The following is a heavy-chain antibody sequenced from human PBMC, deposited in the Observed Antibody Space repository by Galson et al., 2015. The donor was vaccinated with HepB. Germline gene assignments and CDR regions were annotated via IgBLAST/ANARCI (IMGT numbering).Heavy chain of an antibody. CDR2: IYHSGGT. D-gene: IGHD3-10*01. Sequence: ETLSLTCAVSGDSISSDSWWSWVRQPPGEGLEWIGEIYHSGGTNYRPSLKSRVTISVDKSRNQFSLTLTSVTAADTAVYYCARAKEGRGFFDYWGQGALVTVSS. J-gene: IGHJ4*02. V-gene: IGHV4-4*02. CDR1: GDSISSDSW. CDR3: ARAKEGRGFFDY.